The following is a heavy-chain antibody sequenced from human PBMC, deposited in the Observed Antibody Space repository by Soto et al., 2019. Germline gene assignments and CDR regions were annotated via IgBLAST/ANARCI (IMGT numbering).Heavy chain of an antibody. J-gene: IGHJ2*01. CDR3: XXXXXXXXXCFTCWHFDL. V-gene: IGHV1-18*01. CDR1: GYIFNNFG. CDR2: IGPYIGKT. Sequence: QGQLVQSGGEVRKPGASVKVSCQASGYIFNNFGLSWVRQVPGQGLEWVGWIGPYIGKTDYAPKFRDRVTMTADSTTNTAYMXXXXXXXXXXXXXXXXXXXXXXXXCFTCWHFDLWGRGTLVSVSS.